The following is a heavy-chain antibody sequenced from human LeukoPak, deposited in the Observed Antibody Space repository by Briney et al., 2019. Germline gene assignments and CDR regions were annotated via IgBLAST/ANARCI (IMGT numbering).Heavy chain of an antibody. CDR2: IIPIFGTA. J-gene: IGHJ6*02. CDR3: ARAFLRGNYDSSGTAYYYYGMDV. V-gene: IGHV1-69*13. Sequence: SVKVSCKASGGTFSSYAISWVRQAPGQGLEWMGGIIPIFGTANYAQKFQGRVTITADESTSTAYMDLSSLRSEDTAVYYCARAFLRGNYDSSGTAYYYYGMDVWGQGTTVTVSS. D-gene: IGHD3-22*01. CDR1: GGTFSSYA.